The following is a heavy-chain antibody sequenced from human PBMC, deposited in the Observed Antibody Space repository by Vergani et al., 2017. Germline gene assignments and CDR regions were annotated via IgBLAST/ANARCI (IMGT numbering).Heavy chain of an antibody. Sequence: QLQLQESGPGLVKPSETLSLTCTVSGGSISSSSYYWGWIRQPPGKGLEWIGSIYYSGRTYYNPSLKSRVTISVDTSKNQFSLKLSSVTAADTAVYYCARDRGDDYGDYDAGYYYYYYMDVWGKGTTVTVSS. J-gene: IGHJ6*03. CDR3: ARDRGDDYGDYDAGYYYYYYMDV. CDR2: IYYSGRT. CDR1: GGSISSSSYY. V-gene: IGHV4-39*07. D-gene: IGHD4-17*01.